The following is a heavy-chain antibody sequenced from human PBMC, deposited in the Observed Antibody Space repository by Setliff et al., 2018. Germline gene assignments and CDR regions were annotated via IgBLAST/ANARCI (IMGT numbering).Heavy chain of an antibody. CDR3: ARDQFRNSGGLYS. J-gene: IGHJ5*02. V-gene: IGHV3-20*04. D-gene: IGHD1-7*01. Sequence: PGGSLRLSCAASGFTFSSFWMAWVRQSPGRGLEWVSGVEWNGGGTSYADSVKGRFIISRDNVKNSLFLQMDSLRVDDTAVYYCARDQFRNSGGLYSWGQGTLVTVSS. CDR2: VEWNGGGT. CDR1: GFTFSSFW.